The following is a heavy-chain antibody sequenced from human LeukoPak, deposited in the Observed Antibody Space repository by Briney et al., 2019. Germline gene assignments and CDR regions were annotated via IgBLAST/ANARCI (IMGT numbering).Heavy chain of an antibody. D-gene: IGHD2-2*01. CDR1: GYTFTGYY. CDR2: INPNSGGT. CDR3: ARSPLCCSSTSCLPWFDP. V-gene: IGHV1-2*02. J-gene: IGHJ5*02. Sequence: ASVKVSCKASGYTFTGYYMHWVRQAPGQGLEWMGWINPNSGGTNYAQKFQGRVTMTRDTSISTAYMELSRLRSDDTAVYYCARSPLCCSSTSCLPWFDPWGQGTLVTVSS.